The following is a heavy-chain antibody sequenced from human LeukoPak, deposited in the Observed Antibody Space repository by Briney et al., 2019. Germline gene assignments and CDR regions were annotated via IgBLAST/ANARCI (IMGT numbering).Heavy chain of an antibody. V-gene: IGHV3-30-3*01. CDR3: ARGGHYYDSSIDY. D-gene: IGHD3-22*01. J-gene: IGHJ4*02. CDR1: GITFSSYA. CDR2: TSYDGGNK. Sequence: GRSLRLSCAASGITFSSYAMHWVRQAPGKGLEWVAITSYDGGNKYYADSVKGRFTISRDNSKNTLHLQMNSLRADDTAVYYCARGGHYYDSSIDYWGQGTLVTVSS.